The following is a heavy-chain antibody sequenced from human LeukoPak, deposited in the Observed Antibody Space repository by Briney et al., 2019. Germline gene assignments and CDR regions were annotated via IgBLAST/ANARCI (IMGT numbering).Heavy chain of an antibody. V-gene: IGHV1-2*06. CDR2: INPNSGGT. Sequence: ASVKVSCKASGYTFTGYYMHWVRQAPGQGLGLMGRINPNSGGTNYAQKFQGRVTMTRDTSISTAYMELSRLRSDDTAVYYCARDMSPENSQIDYWGQGTLVTVSS. J-gene: IGHJ4*02. D-gene: IGHD3-10*02. CDR1: GYTFTGYY. CDR3: ARDMSPENSQIDY.